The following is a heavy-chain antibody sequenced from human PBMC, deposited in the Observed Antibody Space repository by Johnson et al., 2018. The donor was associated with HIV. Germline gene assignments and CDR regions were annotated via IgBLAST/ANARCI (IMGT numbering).Heavy chain of an antibody. V-gene: IGHV3-30*03. CDR2: FSYDGSDK. Sequence: QVQLVESGGGVVQPGRSLRLSCAASGFTFSSNAMHWVRQAPGKGLEWVAVFSYDGSDKYYADSVKGRFTISRDNSKNTLYLQMDSLRPEDTAVYYCARLRDGYNFDAFDIWGQGTMVTVSS. CDR3: ARLRDGYNFDAFDI. CDR1: GFTFSSNA. D-gene: IGHD5-24*01. J-gene: IGHJ3*02.